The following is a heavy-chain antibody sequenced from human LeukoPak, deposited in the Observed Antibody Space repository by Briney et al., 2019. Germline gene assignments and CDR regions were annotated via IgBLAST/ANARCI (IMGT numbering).Heavy chain of an antibody. V-gene: IGHV1-2*02. CDR2: INPNSGDT. Sequence: ASVKVSCKASGGTFSSYAISWVRQAPGQGLEWVEWINPNSGDTNYAQKYQGRVTMTRDTSITTAYMELSRLTFDDTAVYYCARGVGLTTLTPNDYWGQGILVTVSS. J-gene: IGHJ4*02. D-gene: IGHD4-11*01. CDR3: ARGVGLTTLTPNDY. CDR1: GGTFSSYA.